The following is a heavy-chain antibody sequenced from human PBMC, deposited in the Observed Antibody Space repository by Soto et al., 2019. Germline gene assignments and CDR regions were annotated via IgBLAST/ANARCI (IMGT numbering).Heavy chain of an antibody. V-gene: IGHV1-69*01. CDR3: ARRRYWSSTSCYRGGYYYGMDG. D-gene: IGHD2-2*02. Sequence: VQLVQSGAEVKKPGSSVKVSCKASGGTFSSYAISWVRQAPGQGLEWMGGIIPLFGTANYAQKFQGRVTITADESTSTAYMELSSLSSEDPAVYYCARRRYWSSTSCYRGGYYYGMDGWGQGTTVTVSS. J-gene: IGHJ6*02. CDR2: IIPLFGTA. CDR1: GGTFSSYA.